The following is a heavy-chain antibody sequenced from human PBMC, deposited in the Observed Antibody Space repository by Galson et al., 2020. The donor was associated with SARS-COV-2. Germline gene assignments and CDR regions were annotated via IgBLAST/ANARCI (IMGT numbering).Heavy chain of an antibody. CDR3: ARGVCSGGRCYAGVVDY. Sequence: GVSLKISCAASGFTFSSYWMSWVRQAPGKGLEWVANIKQDGSEKYYVDSVKGRFTISRDNAKNSLYLQMNSLRAEDTAVYYCARGVCSGGRCYAGVVDYWGQGTLVTVSS. J-gene: IGHJ4*02. D-gene: IGHD2-15*01. CDR1: GFTFSSYW. CDR2: IKQDGSEK. V-gene: IGHV3-7*03.